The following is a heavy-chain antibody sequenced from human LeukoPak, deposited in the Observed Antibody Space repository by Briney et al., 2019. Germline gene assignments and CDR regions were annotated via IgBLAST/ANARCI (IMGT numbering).Heavy chain of an antibody. Sequence: AGSLRLSCAASGFTFSDYYMSWIRQAPGKGLEWVSYISSSGSTIYYADSVKGRFTISRDNAKNSLYLQMNSLRAEDTAVYYCARDSSGYFEVYFDYWGQGTLVTVSS. CDR3: ARDSSGYFEVYFDY. D-gene: IGHD3-22*01. J-gene: IGHJ4*02. CDR1: GFTFSDYY. CDR2: ISSSGSTI. V-gene: IGHV3-11*01.